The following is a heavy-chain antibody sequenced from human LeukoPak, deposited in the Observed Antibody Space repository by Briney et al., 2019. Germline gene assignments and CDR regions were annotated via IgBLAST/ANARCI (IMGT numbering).Heavy chain of an antibody. J-gene: IGHJ6*04. V-gene: IGHV5-51*01. D-gene: IGHD3-9*01. Sequence: GESLKISCKGSGYSFTSYWIGWVRQMPGKGLEWMGIIYPGDSDTRYSPSFQGQVTISADKSISTAYLQWSSLKASDTAMYCCARSASGDIFSLGVWGKGTTVTVSS. CDR3: ARSASGDIFSLGV. CDR2: IYPGDSDT. CDR1: GYSFTSYW.